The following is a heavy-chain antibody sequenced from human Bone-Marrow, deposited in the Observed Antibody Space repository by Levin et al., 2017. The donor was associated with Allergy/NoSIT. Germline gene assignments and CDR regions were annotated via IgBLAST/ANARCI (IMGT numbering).Heavy chain of an antibody. J-gene: IGHJ6*02. CDR3: AKDGYSSGRAYYYYGMDV. D-gene: IGHD6-19*01. CDR1: GFTFSSYG. CDR2: ISYDGSNK. V-gene: IGHV3-30*18. Sequence: GGSLRLSCAASGFTFSSYGMHWVRQAPGKGLEWVAVISYDGSNKYYADSVKGRFTISRDDSKNTLYLQMNSLRAEDTAVYYCAKDGYSSGRAYYYYGMDVWGQGTTVTVSS.